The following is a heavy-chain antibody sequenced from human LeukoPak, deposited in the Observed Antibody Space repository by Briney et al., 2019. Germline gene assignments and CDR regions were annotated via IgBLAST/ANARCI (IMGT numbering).Heavy chain of an antibody. V-gene: IGHV3-33*01. CDR1: GFTFSSYG. J-gene: IGHJ4*02. CDR3: ARDSSYYYGSGYFDY. CDR2: IWYDGSNK. Sequence: GGSLRLSCAASGFTFSSYGMHWVRQAPGKGLEWLAVIWYDGSNKYYADSVKGRFTISRDNSKNTLYLQMNSLRAEDTAVYCCARDSSYYYGSGYFDYWGQGTLVTVSS. D-gene: IGHD3-10*01.